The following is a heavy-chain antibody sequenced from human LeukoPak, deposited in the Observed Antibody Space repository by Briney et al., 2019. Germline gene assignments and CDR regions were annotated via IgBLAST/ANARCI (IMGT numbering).Heavy chain of an antibody. D-gene: IGHD2-2*01. CDR3: ARGSSRAFDY. V-gene: IGHV3-53*01. Sequence: GGSLRLSCAASGFTVSSNYMSWVRQAPGKGLEWVSVIYSGGTTNHADSVKGRFTVSRDNSKNTLYLQMNSLRAEDTAVYFCARGSSRAFDYWGQGTLSPSPQ. CDR2: IYSGGTT. CDR1: GFTVSSNY. J-gene: IGHJ4*02.